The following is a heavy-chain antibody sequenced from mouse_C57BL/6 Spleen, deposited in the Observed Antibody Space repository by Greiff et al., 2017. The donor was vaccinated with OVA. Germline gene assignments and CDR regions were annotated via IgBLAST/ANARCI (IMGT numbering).Heavy chain of an antibody. J-gene: IGHJ4*01. V-gene: IGHV10-3*01. CDR2: IRSKSSNYAT. Sequence: GGGLVQPKGSLKLSCAASGFTFNTYAMHWVRQAPGKGLEWVARIRSKSSNYATYYADSVKDRFTISRDDSQIMLYLQMYNLNAVYTSMYYCVSKDSTYWGQGTSVTVSS. CDR3: VSKDSTY. D-gene: IGHD2-5*01. CDR1: GFTFNTYA.